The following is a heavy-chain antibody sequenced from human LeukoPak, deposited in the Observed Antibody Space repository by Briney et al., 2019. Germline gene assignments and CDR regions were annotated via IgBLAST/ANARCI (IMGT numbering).Heavy chain of an antibody. CDR2: ISSNGGST. D-gene: IGHD2-2*01. CDR1: GFTLSSYA. CDR3: VKAPGDCSSTSCYLDY. Sequence: GGSLRLSCSASGFTLSSYAMHWVRQAPGKGLEYVSAISSNGGSTYYADSVKGRFTISRDNSKNTLHLQMSSLRAEDTAVYYCVKAPGDCSSTSCYLDYWGQGTLVTVSS. J-gene: IGHJ4*02. V-gene: IGHV3-64D*06.